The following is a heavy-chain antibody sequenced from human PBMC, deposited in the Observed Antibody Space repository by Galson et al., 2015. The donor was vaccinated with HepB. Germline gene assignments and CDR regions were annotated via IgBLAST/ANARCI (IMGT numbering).Heavy chain of an antibody. CDR2: IKQDGSEK. V-gene: IGHV3-7*03. CDR1: GFTFSSYW. Sequence: SLRLSCAASGFTFSSYWMSWVRQAPGKGLEWVANIKQDGSEKYYVDSVKGRFTISRDNAKNSLYLQMNSLRAEDTAVYYCARGELEPGLYYYYGMDVWGQGTTVTVSS. J-gene: IGHJ6*02. D-gene: IGHD1-1*01. CDR3: ARGELEPGLYYYYGMDV.